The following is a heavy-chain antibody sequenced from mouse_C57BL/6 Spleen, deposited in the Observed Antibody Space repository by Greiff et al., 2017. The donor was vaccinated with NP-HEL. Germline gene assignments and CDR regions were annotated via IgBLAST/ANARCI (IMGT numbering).Heavy chain of an antibody. V-gene: IGHV5-6*01. CDR3: ARQITTVVRDAMDY. J-gene: IGHJ4*01. Sequence: EVMLVESGGDLVKPGGSLKLSCAASGFTFSSYGMSWVRQTPDKRLEWVATISSGGSYTYYPDSVKGRFTISRDNAKNTLYLQMSSLKSEDTAMYYCARQITTVVRDAMDYWGQGTSVTVSS. CDR1: GFTFSSYG. D-gene: IGHD1-1*01. CDR2: ISSGGSYT.